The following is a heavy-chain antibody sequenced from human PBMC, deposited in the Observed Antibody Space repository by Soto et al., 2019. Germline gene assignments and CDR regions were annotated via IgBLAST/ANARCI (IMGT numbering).Heavy chain of an antibody. CDR3: AKVPPPVVYYGSGSYYFDY. Sequence: KFQGRVTITRDTSASTAYMELSSLRAEDTAVYYCAKVPPPVVYYGSGSYYFDYWGQGTLVTVSS. D-gene: IGHD3-10*01. V-gene: IGHV1-3*01. J-gene: IGHJ4*02.